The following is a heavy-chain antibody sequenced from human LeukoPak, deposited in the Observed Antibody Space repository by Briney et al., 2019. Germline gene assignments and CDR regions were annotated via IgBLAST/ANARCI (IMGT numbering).Heavy chain of an antibody. V-gene: IGHV4-59*12. CDR1: GDSISSYY. CDR2: IYYSGRT. CDR3: ARAATTVDPSPLDY. J-gene: IGHJ4*02. D-gene: IGHD4-17*01. Sequence: PSETLSLTCTVSGDSISSYYWSWIRQPPGKGLEWIGYIYYSGRTNSNPSLKSRVTISVDTSKNQFSLKLNSVTAADTAVYYCARAATTVDPSPLDYWGQGTLVTVSS.